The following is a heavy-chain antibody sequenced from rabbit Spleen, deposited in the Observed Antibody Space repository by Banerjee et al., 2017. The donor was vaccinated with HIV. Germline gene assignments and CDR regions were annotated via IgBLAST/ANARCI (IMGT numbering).Heavy chain of an antibody. D-gene: IGHD1-1*01. CDR2: INTYTDKG. CDR1: GFSFSNKAV. CDR3: ARDLTSVIGWNFNL. Sequence: QEQLVESGGGLVKPEGSLKLSCTASGFSFSNKAVMCWVRQAPGKGLEWIACINTYTDKGVYATWAKGRFTISRTSSTTVTLQMTSLTAADTATYFCARDLTSVIGWNFNLWGPGTLVTV. J-gene: IGHJ4*01. V-gene: IGHV1S45*01.